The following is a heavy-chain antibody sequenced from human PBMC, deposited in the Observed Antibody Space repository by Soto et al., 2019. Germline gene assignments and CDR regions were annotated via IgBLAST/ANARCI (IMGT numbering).Heavy chain of an antibody. V-gene: IGHV1-69*12. Sequence: QVQLVQSGAEVKKPESSVKVSCKAPGGTFSTYAISWVRQAPGQGLEWMGGIIPMFGTANYAQRFQDRVTSTEGEYTNTVYMELSSLRSEDTAVDFCASGIQVWLRRINDGYSGWGQGTLVTVSS. CDR3: ASGIQVWLRRINDGYSG. CDR1: GGTFSTYA. CDR2: IIPMFGTA. J-gene: IGHJ4*02. D-gene: IGHD5-12*01.